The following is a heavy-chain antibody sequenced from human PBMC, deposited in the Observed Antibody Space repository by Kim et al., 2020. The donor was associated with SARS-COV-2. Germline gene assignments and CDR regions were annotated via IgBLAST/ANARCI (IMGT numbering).Heavy chain of an antibody. CDR3: VRGAVAGTYGMDV. V-gene: IGHV3-13*01. CDR1: GFTFSNYD. CDR2: IDSAGDT. Sequence: GGSLRLSCSASGFTFSNYDMHWVRQGIGKGLEWVSAIDSAGDTFYPSPVKGRFTISRENAKNSIYLQMNNLCVGDTAVYYCVRGAVAGTYGMDVCGQGTTVTVSS. D-gene: IGHD6-19*01. J-gene: IGHJ6*02.